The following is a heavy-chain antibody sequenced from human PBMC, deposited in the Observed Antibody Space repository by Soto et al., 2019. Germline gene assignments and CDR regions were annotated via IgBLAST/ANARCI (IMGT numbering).Heavy chain of an antibody. J-gene: IGHJ4*02. Sequence: QITLNESGPTVVRPTETLTLTCSFSGFSLTPSGVGVGWIRQSPGKAPEWLALIYWDDDKRYSASLKSRLTITKDTSKNQVVLTVSDLDPTDTATYYCAHRVLRTVFGLVTTTAIYFDFWGQGTPVAVSS. CDR1: GFSLTPSGVG. V-gene: IGHV2-5*02. CDR2: IYWDDDK. D-gene: IGHD3-3*01. CDR3: AHRVLRTVFGLVTTTAIYFDF.